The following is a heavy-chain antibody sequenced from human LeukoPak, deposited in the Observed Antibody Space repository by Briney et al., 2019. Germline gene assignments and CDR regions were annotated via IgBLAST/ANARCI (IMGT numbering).Heavy chain of an antibody. J-gene: IGHJ6*02. CDR3: ARATGSNYESDYYYYGMDV. CDR2: IIPIFGTA. D-gene: IGHD4-11*01. CDR1: GGTFSSYG. Sequence: GASVKVSCKASGGTFSSYGINWVRQAPGQGLEWMGGIIPIFGTANYAQKFQGRVTITADESTSTAYMELSSLRSEDTAVYYCARATGSNYESDYYYYGMDVWVQGTTVTVSS. V-gene: IGHV1-69*13.